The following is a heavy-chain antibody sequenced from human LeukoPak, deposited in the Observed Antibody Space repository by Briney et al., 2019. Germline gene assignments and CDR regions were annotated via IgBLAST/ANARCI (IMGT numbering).Heavy chain of an antibody. CDR2: IYYSGST. J-gene: IGHJ4*02. CDR3: ARGSYYDSSGYDY. V-gene: IGHV4-30-4*01. Sequence: SQTLSLTCTVSGGSISSGDYYWSWIRQPPGKGLEWIGYIYYSGSTNYNPSLKSRVTISVDTSKNQFSLKLSSVTAADTAVYYCARGSYYDSSGYDYWGQGTLVTVSS. CDR1: GGSISSGDYY. D-gene: IGHD3-22*01.